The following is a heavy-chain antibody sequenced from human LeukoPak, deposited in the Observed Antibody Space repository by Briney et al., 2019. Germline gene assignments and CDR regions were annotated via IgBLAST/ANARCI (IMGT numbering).Heavy chain of an antibody. V-gene: IGHV3-23*01. Sequence: GGSLRLSCVVSGITSNNYAMSWVRQAPGKGLEWVSGIGGYGGGTNYADSVKGRFTISRDHSKNTFYLQMNSLRVEDTAIYYCAKVDWGSSLNNPDCWGQGTLVIVSS. D-gene: IGHD6-13*01. CDR2: IGGYGGGT. CDR1: GITSNNYA. CDR3: AKVDWGSSLNNPDC. J-gene: IGHJ4*02.